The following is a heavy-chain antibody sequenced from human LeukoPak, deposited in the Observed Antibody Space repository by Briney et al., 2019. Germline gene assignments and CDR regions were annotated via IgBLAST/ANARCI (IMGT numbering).Heavy chain of an antibody. D-gene: IGHD2-2*01. CDR3: ARDRFPAGLVPAAGGFDY. J-gene: IGHJ4*02. Sequence: GASVKVSCKASGYTFTGYYMHWVRQAPGQGLEWMGWINPNSGGTNYAQKFQGRVTMTRDTSISTAYMELSRLRSDDTAVYYCARDRFPAGLVPAAGGFDYWGQGTLVTVSS. V-gene: IGHV1-2*02. CDR2: INPNSGGT. CDR1: GYTFTGYY.